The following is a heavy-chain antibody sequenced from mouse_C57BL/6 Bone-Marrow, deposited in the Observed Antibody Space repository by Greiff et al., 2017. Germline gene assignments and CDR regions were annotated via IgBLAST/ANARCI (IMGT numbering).Heavy chain of an antibody. D-gene: IGHD1-1*01. CDR3: ARWGYYGSSSNWCFDV. V-gene: IGHV1-80*01. Sequence: VQLQQSGAELVKPGASVKISCKASGYAFSSYWMNWVKQRPGKGLEWIGQIYPGDGDTNYNGKFKGKATLTADKSSSTAYMQLSSLTSGDSAVYFCARWGYYGSSSNWCFDVWGTGTTVTVTS. J-gene: IGHJ1*03. CDR1: GYAFSSYW. CDR2: IYPGDGDT.